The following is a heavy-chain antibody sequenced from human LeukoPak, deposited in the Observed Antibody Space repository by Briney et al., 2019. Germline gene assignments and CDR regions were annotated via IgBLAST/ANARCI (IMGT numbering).Heavy chain of an antibody. CDR2: ISSTGGTA. CDR1: GFTFSSYG. Sequence: PGGSLRLSCAASGFTFSSYGMSWVRQAPGKGLEWVSAISSTGGTAYYADSVKGRFTISRDNAKNTLYLQMNSLRAADTAVYYCARDWYHAIDYWGQGTLVTVSS. D-gene: IGHD2-2*01. V-gene: IGHV3-23*01. J-gene: IGHJ4*02. CDR3: ARDWYHAIDY.